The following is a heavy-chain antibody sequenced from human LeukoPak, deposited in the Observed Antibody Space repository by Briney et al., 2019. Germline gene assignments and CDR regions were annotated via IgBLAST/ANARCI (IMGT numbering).Heavy chain of an antibody. CDR2: INPNGGGT. J-gene: IGHJ5*02. CDR3: ARDYGFTRFDP. V-gene: IGHV1-2*02. Sequence: ASVKVSCKASGYTFTGYYMHWVRQAPGQGLEWMGWINPNGGGTNYAQKFQGRVTMTRDTSTSTVYMELSSLRSEDTAVYYCARDYGFTRFDPWGQGTLVTVSS. CDR1: GYTFTGYY. D-gene: IGHD3-10*01.